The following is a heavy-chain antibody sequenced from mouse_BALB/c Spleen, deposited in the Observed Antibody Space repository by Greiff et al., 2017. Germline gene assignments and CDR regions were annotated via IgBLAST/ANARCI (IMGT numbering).Heavy chain of an antibody. J-gene: IGHJ4*01. CDR2: ISSGSSTI. D-gene: IGHD1-1*01. Sequence: EVKVVESGGGLVQPGGSRKLSCAASGFTFSSFGMHWVRQAPEKGLEWVAYISSGSSTIYYADTVKGRFTISRDNPKNTLFLQMTSLRSEDTAMYYCARGHYYGSSYGAMDYWGQGTSVTVSS. V-gene: IGHV5-17*02. CDR1: GFTFSSFG. CDR3: ARGHYYGSSYGAMDY.